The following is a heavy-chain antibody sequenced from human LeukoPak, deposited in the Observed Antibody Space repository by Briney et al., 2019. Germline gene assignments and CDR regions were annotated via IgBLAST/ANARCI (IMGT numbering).Heavy chain of an antibody. CDR3: AKTDLRGVVVITHDY. Sequence: GGSLRLSCAASGFTFSSYAMSWVRQATGKGLEWVSAISGSGGITYYAYSVKGRFTISIDNSKTTLYLHINNQRAEDTAVLYPAKTDLRGVVVITHDYWGQGTLVTVSS. J-gene: IGHJ4*02. D-gene: IGHD3-22*01. V-gene: IGHV3-23*01. CDR2: ISGSGGIT. CDR1: GFTFSSYA.